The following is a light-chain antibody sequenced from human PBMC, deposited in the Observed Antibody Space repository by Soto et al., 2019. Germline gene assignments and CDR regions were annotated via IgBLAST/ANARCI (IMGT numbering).Light chain of an antibody. CDR2: AAS. CDR1: QSISSY. CDR3: QQSYSTPPA. V-gene: IGKV1-39*01. J-gene: IGKJ5*01. Sequence: DLQMTQSPSSLSASVGARVTITCRASQSISSYLNWYQQKPGKAPKLLIYAASSLQSGVPSRFSGSGSGTDFTLTISSLQPEEFATYYCQQSYSTPPAFGQGTRLEIK.